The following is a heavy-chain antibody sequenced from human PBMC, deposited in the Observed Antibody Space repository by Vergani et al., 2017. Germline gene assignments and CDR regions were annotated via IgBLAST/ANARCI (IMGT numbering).Heavy chain of an antibody. V-gene: IGHV4-59*12. J-gene: IGHJ4*02. CDR2: IYYSGST. CDR3: ARGRRFGDYVRFDY. D-gene: IGHD4-17*01. CDR1: GGSISSYY. Sequence: QVQLQESGPGLVKPSETLSLTCTVSGGSISSYYWSWIRQPPGKGLEWIGYIYYSGSTNYNPSLKSRVTISVDTSKKQFSLKLSSVTAADTAVYYCARGRRFGDYVRFDYWGQGTLVTVSS.